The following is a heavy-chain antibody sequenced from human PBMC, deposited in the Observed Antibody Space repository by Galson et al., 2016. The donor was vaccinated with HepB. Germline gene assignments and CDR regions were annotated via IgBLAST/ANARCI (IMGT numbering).Heavy chain of an antibody. V-gene: IGHV3-23*01. D-gene: IGHD6-13*01. J-gene: IGHJ6*03. CDR2: ISDGGGTT. CDR1: GFAFSSYA. Sequence: SLRLSCAASGFAFSSYAISWVRQAPGTGLEWVSGISDGGGTTYYADSAKDRFTISRDNSKNTLHLEMNSLRAEDTAVYYCAKWGGGSSSWQKYYYYYYMDVWGKGLTVTVSS. CDR3: AKWGGGSSSWQKYYYYYYMDV.